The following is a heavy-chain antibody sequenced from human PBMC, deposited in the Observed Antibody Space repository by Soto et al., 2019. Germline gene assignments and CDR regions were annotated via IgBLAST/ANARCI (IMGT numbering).Heavy chain of an antibody. CDR1: GDTFSFYS. CDR2: INPILRMS. V-gene: IGHV1-69*02. CDR3: ASSYGSGYRAFDY. J-gene: IGHJ4*02. Sequence: QVQLVQSGAEVKKPGSSVKVSCKASGDTFSFYSIIWVRQAPGLGLEWMGRINPILRMSNYAQRFQGRVTMTADKSTSTAYMELSSLRSEDTAMYYCASSYGSGYRAFDYWGQGALVSVSS. D-gene: IGHD3-10*01.